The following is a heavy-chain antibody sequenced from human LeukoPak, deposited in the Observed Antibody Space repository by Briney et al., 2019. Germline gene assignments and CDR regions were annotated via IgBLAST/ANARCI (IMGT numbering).Heavy chain of an antibody. CDR3: ARDNSVGDNAWWFDP. V-gene: IGHV1-2*02. CDR2: INPNSGGT. Sequence: GASVKVSCKASGYTFTGYYMHWVRQAPGQGLEWMGWINPNSGGTNYAQKFQGRVTMTRDTSISTAYTELSRLRSEDTAIYYCARDNSVGDNAWWFDPWGQGTLVTVSS. J-gene: IGHJ5*02. D-gene: IGHD1-26*01. CDR1: GYTFTGYY.